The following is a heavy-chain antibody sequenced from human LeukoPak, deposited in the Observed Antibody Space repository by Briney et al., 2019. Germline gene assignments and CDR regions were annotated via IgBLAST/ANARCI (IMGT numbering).Heavy chain of an antibody. CDR2: ISFSVNTK. Sequence: GGSLRLSCAASGFTFSSYAMSWVRQAPGKGLEWVSYISFSVNTKYYGDSVKGRFTISRDNAKNSLYLHMDSLRAEDTAVYYCARGAYSSGWAYFDHWGQGTLVTVSS. CDR1: GFTFSSYA. V-gene: IGHV3-48*04. J-gene: IGHJ4*02. CDR3: ARGAYSSGWAYFDH. D-gene: IGHD6-19*01.